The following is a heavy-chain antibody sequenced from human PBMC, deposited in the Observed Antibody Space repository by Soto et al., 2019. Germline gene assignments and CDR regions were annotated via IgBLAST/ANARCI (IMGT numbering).Heavy chain of an antibody. J-gene: IGHJ4*02. CDR1: GFTFSSYG. CDR2: ISYDGSNK. V-gene: IGHV3-30*18. CDR3: AKASASSGWFDY. D-gene: IGHD6-19*01. Sequence: LRLSCAASGFTFSSYGMHWVRQAPGKGLEWVAVISYDGSNKYYADSVKGRFTISRDNSKNTLYLQMNSLRAEDTAVYYCAKASASSGWFDYWGQGTLVTVSS.